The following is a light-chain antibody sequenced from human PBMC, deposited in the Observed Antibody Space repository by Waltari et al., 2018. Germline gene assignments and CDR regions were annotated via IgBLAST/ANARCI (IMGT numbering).Light chain of an antibody. V-gene: IGLV4-69*01. CDR3: QTGGHGTWV. J-gene: IGLJ3*02. CDR1: SGHSSNV. CDR2: VNSDGSH. Sequence: QLVLTQAPSASPSLGASVKLTCTLNSGHSSNVVAWHQQQPEKGPRYLMKVNSDGSHSKGDDIPDRFSGSSSGAERYLTISSLQSEDEADYYCQTGGHGTWVFGGGTKLTVL.